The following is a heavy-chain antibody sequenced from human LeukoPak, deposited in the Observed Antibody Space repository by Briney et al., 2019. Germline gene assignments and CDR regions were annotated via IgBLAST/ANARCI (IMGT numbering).Heavy chain of an antibody. Sequence: GGSLRFSCAASGFTFRSYAMSWVRQAPGKGLEWVSAISGSGGSTYYADSVKGRFTISRDNSKNTLYLQMNSLRAEDTAVYYCAKGYGLTYYYYMDVWGKGTTVTVSS. D-gene: IGHD1-14*01. V-gene: IGHV3-23*01. CDR2: ISGSGGST. CDR1: GFTFRSYA. J-gene: IGHJ6*03. CDR3: AKGYGLTYYYYMDV.